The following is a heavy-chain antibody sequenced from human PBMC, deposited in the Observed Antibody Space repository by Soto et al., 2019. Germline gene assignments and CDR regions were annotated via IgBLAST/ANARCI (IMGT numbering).Heavy chain of an antibody. V-gene: IGHV3-21*01. CDR2: ISSTTNYI. Sequence: PGGTLRLSCAASGFTFTRYSMNWVRQAPGKGLECVSSISSTTNYIYYADSMKGRFTVSRDNAKNSVYLEMNRLSAEDTAVYYCARESEDLTSNFDYWGQGTLVIVCS. CDR1: GFTFTRYS. J-gene: IGHJ4*02. CDR3: ARESEDLTSNFDY.